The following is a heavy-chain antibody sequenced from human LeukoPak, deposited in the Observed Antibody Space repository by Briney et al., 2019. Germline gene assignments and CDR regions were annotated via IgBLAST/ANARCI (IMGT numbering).Heavy chain of an antibody. CDR1: EFSVGSNY. J-gene: IGHJ4*02. V-gene: IGHV3-66*01. CDR2: IYSGGST. D-gene: IGHD3-22*01. Sequence: GGSLRLSCAASEFSVGSNYVTWVRQAPGKGLEWVSLIYSGGSTYYADSVKGRFTISRDNSKNTLYLQMNSLRAEDTAVYYCARDRGYYDSSGYYYVHFDYWGQGTLVTVSS. CDR3: ARDRGYYDSSGYYYVHFDY.